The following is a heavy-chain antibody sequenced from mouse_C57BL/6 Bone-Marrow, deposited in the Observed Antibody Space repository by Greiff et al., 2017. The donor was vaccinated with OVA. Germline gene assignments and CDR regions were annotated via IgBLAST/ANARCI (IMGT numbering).Heavy chain of an antibody. D-gene: IGHD1-1*01. V-gene: IGHV1-9*01. J-gene: IGHJ1*03. CDR2: ILPGSGST. CDR3: ARERRSLYGSYPFWYFDV. Sequence: VMLQQSGAELMKPGASVKLSCKATGYTFTGYWIEWVKQRPGHGLEWIGEILPGSGSTNYNEKFKGKATFTADTSSNTAYMQLSSLTTEDSAIYYCARERRSLYGSYPFWYFDVWGTGTTVTVSS. CDR1: GYTFTGYW.